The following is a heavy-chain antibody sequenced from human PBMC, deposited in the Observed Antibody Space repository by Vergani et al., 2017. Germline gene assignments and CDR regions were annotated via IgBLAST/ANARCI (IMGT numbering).Heavy chain of an antibody. CDR1: GFALNRHA. J-gene: IGHJ4*02. V-gene: IGHV3-30-3*01. CDR3: VRDRGLCAGGRCYTEAWDY. Sequence: QVQLVESGGGVVQPGTSLRLSCVVSGFALNRHAMYLVRQAPGKGLEWVVGISFYGTNEYYPDLVKGRFTISRDIAKNTLYLQVRSLRLEDTGVYHCVRDRGLCAGGRCYTEAWDYWGQGTPVTVSS. D-gene: IGHD2-2*02. CDR2: ISFYGTNE.